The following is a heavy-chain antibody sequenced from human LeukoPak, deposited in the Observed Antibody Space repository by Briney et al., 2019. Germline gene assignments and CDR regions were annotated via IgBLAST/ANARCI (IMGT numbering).Heavy chain of an antibody. CDR2: ISGSGGST. V-gene: IGHV3-23*01. CDR1: GFTFSSYA. Sequence: PGGSLRLSCAAPGFTFSSYAMSWVRQAPGKGLEWVSAISGSGGSTYYADSVKGRFTISRDNSKNTLYLQMNSLRAEDTAVYYCAKGRNSIFGVVISSHWGQGTLVTVSS. CDR3: AKGRNSIFGVVISSH. D-gene: IGHD3-3*01. J-gene: IGHJ4*02.